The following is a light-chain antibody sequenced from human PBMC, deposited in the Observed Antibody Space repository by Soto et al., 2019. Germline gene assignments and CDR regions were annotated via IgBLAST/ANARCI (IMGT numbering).Light chain of an antibody. CDR1: QSLLYTNGYNY. J-gene: IGKJ3*01. V-gene: IGKV2-28*01. CDR3: MQARQNPFT. CDR2: LGS. Sequence: DVVMTQSPLSLPVTPGEPASISCRSSQSLLYTNGYNYLDWYLQKPGQSPQLLIYLGSYRASGVPDRFTGSGSGTDFTLKISRVEAEDVGVYYCMQARQNPFTFGPGTKVNI.